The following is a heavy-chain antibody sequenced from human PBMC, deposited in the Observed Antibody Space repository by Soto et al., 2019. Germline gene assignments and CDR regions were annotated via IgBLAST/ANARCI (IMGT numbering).Heavy chain of an antibody. J-gene: IGHJ5*02. V-gene: IGHV3-21*04. D-gene: IGHD3-3*01. CDR1: GFTFSSYS. CDR2: ISSSSSYI. CDR3: AKDARFLEWLFPSWFDP. Sequence: PGGSLRLSCAASGFTFSSYSMNWVRQAPGKGLEWVSSISSSSSYIYYADSVKGRFTISRDNAKNSLYLQMNSLRAEDTAVYYCAKDARFLEWLFPSWFDPWGQGTLVTVSS.